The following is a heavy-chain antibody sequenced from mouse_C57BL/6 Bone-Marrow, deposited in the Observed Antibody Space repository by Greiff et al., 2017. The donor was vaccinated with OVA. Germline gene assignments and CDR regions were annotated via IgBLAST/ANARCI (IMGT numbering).Heavy chain of an antibody. V-gene: IGHV1-81*01. CDR3: AVITTVVATRYFDY. D-gene: IGHD1-1*01. CDR2: IYPRSGTT. CDR1: GYTFTSYG. J-gene: IGHJ2*01. Sequence: QVQLKQSGAELARPGASVKLSCKASGYTFTSYGISWVKQRTGQGLEWIGEIYPRSGTTYYNEKFKGKATLTADKSSSTAYMELRSLTSEDSAVYFCAVITTVVATRYFDYWGQGTTLTVSS.